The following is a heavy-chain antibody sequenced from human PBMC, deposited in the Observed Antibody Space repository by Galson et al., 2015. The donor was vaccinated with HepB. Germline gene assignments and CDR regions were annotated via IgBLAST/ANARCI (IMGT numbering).Heavy chain of an antibody. J-gene: IGHJ3*02. CDR2: INPNSGGT. D-gene: IGHD3-10*01. Sequence: SVKVSCKASGYTFTGYYMHWVRQAPGQGLEWMGRINPNSGGTNYAQKFQGRVTMTRGTSISTAYMELSRLRSDDTAVYYCATEYYYGSGSYFAAFDIWGQGTMVTVSS. CDR1: GYTFTGYY. V-gene: IGHV1-2*06. CDR3: ATEYYYGSGSYFAAFDI.